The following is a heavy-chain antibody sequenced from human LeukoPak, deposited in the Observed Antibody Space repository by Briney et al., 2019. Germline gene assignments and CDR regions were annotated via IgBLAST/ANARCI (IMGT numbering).Heavy chain of an antibody. V-gene: IGHV3-23*01. CDR1: GFIFSNYA. CDR3: AKETGWSPLREDDH. Sequence: GGSLRLSCAASGFIFSNYAMTWVRQAPGRGLEWVAGISGSADSSYADSVKGRFTISRDNSKNTLYLQLNSLTGEDTAVYFCAKETGWSPLREDDHWGQGILVSVSS. J-gene: IGHJ4*02. CDR2: ISGSADS. D-gene: IGHD6-19*01.